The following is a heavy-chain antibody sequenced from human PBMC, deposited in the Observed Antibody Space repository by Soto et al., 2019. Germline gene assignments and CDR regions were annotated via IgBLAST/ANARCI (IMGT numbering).Heavy chain of an antibody. V-gene: IGHV3-9*01. CDR3: AKDVSGYSSSWYSDYYYMDV. Sequence: GGSLRLSCAASGFTFDDYAMHWVRQAPGKGLEWVSGISWNSGSIGYADSVKGRFTISRDNAKNSLYLQMNSLRAEDTALYYCAKDVSGYSSSWYSDYYYMDVWGKGTTVTVSS. CDR1: GFTFDDYA. CDR2: ISWNSGSI. J-gene: IGHJ6*03. D-gene: IGHD6-13*01.